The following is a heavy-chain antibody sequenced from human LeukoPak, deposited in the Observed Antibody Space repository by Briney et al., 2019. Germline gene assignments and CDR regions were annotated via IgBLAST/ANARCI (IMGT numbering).Heavy chain of an antibody. CDR2: IKQDGSEE. D-gene: IGHD3-22*01. J-gene: IGHJ4*02. CDR3: ARGGGYYDSSGYSDY. V-gene: IGHV3-7*03. CDR1: GFTFSSYW. Sequence: GGSLRLSCAASGFTFSSYWMSWVRQAPGKGLEWVANIKQDGSEENFVDAVKGRFTISRDNAKKSLYLQMNSLRAEDTAVYYCARGGGYYDSSGYSDYWGQGTLVTVSS.